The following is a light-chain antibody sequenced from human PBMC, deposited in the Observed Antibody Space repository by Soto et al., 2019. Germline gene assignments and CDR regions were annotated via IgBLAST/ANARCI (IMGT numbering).Light chain of an antibody. J-gene: IGLJ1*01. V-gene: IGLV2-18*02. Sequence: QSALTQPPSVSGSPGQSVTISCTGTSSDSGSYNRVSWYQQPPGTAPKLMIYEVSNRPSGVPDRFSGSKSGNTASLTISGLQAEDVFDYYSSPYTRCNLSPPYVFGTGTKVTDL. CDR2: EVS. CDR1: SSDSGSYNR. CDR3: SPYTRCNLSPPYV.